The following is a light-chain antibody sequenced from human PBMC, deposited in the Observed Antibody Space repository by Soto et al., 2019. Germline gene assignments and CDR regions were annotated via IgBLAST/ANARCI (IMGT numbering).Light chain of an antibody. CDR1: QSLLHSNGYNY. CDR3: MQALQTIRT. Sequence: DIVMTQFPLSLPVTPGEPASISCRSSQSLLHSNGYNYLDWYLQKPGQSPQLLIYLGSNRASGVPDRFSGSGSGTDFTLKISRVEAEDVGVYYCMQALQTIRTFGQGTKVDIK. J-gene: IGKJ1*01. CDR2: LGS. V-gene: IGKV2-28*01.